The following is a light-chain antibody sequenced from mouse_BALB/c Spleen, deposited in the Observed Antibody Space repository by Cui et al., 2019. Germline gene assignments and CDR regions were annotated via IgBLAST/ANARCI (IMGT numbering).Light chain of an antibody. J-gene: IGKJ2*01. CDR3: MQHLEYPYT. V-gene: IGKV2-137*01. CDR2: RMS. Sequence: DMVMTQAAPSVPVTPGASVSISCRSIKSLPRSNGTTALYCFLQRPCQSPQLLIYRMSKLASGVPDRFSGSGSGTAFTLRIRRVEAEYVGVYYFMQHLEYPYTFGGGTKLEIK. CDR1: KSLPRSNGTTA.